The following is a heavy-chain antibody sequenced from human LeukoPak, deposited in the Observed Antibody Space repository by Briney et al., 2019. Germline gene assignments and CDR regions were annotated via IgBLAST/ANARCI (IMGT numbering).Heavy chain of an antibody. D-gene: IGHD2-2*02. J-gene: IGHJ5*02. CDR2: IYYSGST. CDR1: GGSISSYY. V-gene: IGHV4-59*12. Sequence: SETLSLTCTVSGGSISSYYWSWIRQPPGKGLEWIGYIYYSGSTNYNPSLKSRVTISVDTSKNQFSLKLSSVTAADTAVYYCARGPAAIYGWFDPWGQGTLVTVSS. CDR3: ARGPAAIYGWFDP.